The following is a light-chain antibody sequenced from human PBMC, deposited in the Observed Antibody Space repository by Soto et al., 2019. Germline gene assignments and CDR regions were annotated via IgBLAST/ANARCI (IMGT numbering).Light chain of an antibody. CDR3: QQYNSWPET. J-gene: IGKJ1*01. CDR2: GAS. V-gene: IGKV3-15*01. Sequence: IVMTQSPATLSVSPGERATLSCRASQSVSSNLAWYQQKPGQAPRLLIYGASTRATGIPARFSGSGSGTDFTLTISRLEPEDFAVYYCQQYNSWPETFGQGTKVDIK. CDR1: QSVSSN.